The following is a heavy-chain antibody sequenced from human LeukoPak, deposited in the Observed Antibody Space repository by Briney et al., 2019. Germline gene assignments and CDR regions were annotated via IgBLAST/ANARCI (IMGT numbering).Heavy chain of an antibody. CDR3: AGGGETSLNWFDL. CDR1: GASLSGYY. D-gene: IGHD2-21*01. V-gene: IGHV4-59*01. CDR2: TYSTGST. Sequence: SETLSLTCSVSGASLSGYYWSWIRQPPPKELEYIGWTYSTGSTNYNPSLKSQVTISVDTSKNHFSLNLTSVTAADTALYYCAGGGETSLNWFDLWGQGTLVTVSS. J-gene: IGHJ5*02.